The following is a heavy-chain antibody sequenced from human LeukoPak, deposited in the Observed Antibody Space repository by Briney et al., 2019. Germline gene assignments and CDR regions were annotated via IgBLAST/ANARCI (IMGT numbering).Heavy chain of an antibody. V-gene: IGHV3-7*01. Sequence: GGSLRLSCAASGFTFSSYWMSWVRQAPGKGLEWVANIKQDGSEKYYVDSVKGRFTISRDNAKNSLYLQMNSLRAEDTAVYYCAREEFYYDNSEYDTTDYWGQGTLVTVSS. D-gene: IGHD3-22*01. CDR1: GFTFSSYW. J-gene: IGHJ4*02. CDR3: AREEFYYDNSEYDTTDY. CDR2: IKQDGSEK.